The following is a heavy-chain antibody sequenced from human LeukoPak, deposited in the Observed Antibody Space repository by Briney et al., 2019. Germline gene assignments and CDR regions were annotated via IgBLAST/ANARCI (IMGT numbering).Heavy chain of an antibody. V-gene: IGHV6-1*01. CDR2: TYQRSKWYN. J-gene: IGHJ4*02. CDR1: GDSVSSNSVA. Sequence: SQTLSLTCAISGDSVSSNSVAWNWIRQSPSRGLEWLGRTYQRSKWYNDYAVSVKSRITINPDTSKNQFSLQLNSVTPEDTAAYYCARTKFTGELYYFDYWGQGTLVTVSS. CDR3: ARTKFTGELYYFDY. D-gene: IGHD2-8*02.